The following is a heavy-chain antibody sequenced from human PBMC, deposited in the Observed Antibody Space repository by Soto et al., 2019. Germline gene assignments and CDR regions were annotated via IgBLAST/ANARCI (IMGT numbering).Heavy chain of an antibody. CDR1: GFTFSSYW. D-gene: IGHD6-13*01. J-gene: IGHJ4*02. CDR2: INTDGTTT. V-gene: IGHV3-74*01. Sequence: GGSLRLSCAASGFTFSSYWMHWVRQAPGKGLVWVSRINTDGTTTNYADSVKGRFTISRDNAKNTVYLEMNSLRAEDTAVYYSARIGYCSWCFDYWGQGALVTVSS. CDR3: ARIGYCSWCFDY.